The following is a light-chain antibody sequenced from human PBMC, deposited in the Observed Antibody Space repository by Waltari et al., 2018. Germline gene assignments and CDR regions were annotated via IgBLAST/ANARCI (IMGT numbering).Light chain of an antibody. J-gene: IGLJ2*01. CDR2: RDT. CDR1: ALPKQD. CDR3: QSADSSGNYVV. V-gene: IGLV3-25*03. Sequence: SYELTQPPSVSVSPGQTARITCPGDALPKQDAFWYQQRPGQAPALVIYRDTGRPSGIPERFSGSSSGTIVTLTISGVQAEDEADYYCQSADSSGNYVVFGGGTKLTVL.